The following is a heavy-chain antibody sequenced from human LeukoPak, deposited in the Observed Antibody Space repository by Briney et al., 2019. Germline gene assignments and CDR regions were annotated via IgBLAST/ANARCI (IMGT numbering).Heavy chain of an antibody. CDR3: ARHTSVGATVDAFDI. J-gene: IGHJ3*02. CDR2: IYPDDSDT. Sequence: PGESLKISCKGSGYSFTSYWIGWVRQMPGKGLEWMGIIYPDDSDTRYSPSFQGQVTISADKSISTAYLQWSSLKASDTAMYYCARHTSVGATVDAFDIWGQGTMATVSS. V-gene: IGHV5-51*01. CDR1: GYSFTSYW. D-gene: IGHD1-26*01.